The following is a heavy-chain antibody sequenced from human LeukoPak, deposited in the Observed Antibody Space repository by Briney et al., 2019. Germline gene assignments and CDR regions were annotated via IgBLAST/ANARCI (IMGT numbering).Heavy chain of an antibody. CDR3: TREVSEGLAAATYFDY. V-gene: IGHV4-38-2*02. CDR2: IYHSGST. D-gene: IGHD6-13*01. J-gene: IGHJ4*02. Sequence: SETLSLTCTVSGYSISSGYYWGWIRQPPGKGLEWIGSIYHSGSTYYNPSLKSRVTISVDTSKNQFSLKLSSVTAADTAVYYCTREVSEGLAAATYFDYWGQGTLVTVSS. CDR1: GYSISSGYY.